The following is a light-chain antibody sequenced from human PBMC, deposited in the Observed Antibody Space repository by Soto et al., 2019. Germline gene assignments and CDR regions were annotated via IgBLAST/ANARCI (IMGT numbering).Light chain of an antibody. CDR3: QQPWT. CDR1: QSISSKY. J-gene: IGKJ1*01. Sequence: ESVLTQSPGTLYLSPGEIATLSCRASQSISSKYLAWYQQKPGQAPRLLMYGASSSATGVPDRLSGSGSETGFAVTISRMEPEDFAVYYCQQPWTFGQGTKVEI. CDR2: GAS. V-gene: IGKV3-20*01.